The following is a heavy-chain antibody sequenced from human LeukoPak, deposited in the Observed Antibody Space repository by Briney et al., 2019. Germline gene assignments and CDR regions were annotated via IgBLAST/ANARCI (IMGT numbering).Heavy chain of an antibody. D-gene: IGHD6-19*01. J-gene: IGHJ4*02. Sequence: ASVKVSCKASGYSFTNYDINWVRQATGQGLEWMGWMNPKSGDTGYSQKFQGRVFITRDTSINTAYMELSSLGSDDTAVYYCARFAVHRRITVAGQFGLDYWGQGTLVSVSS. CDR1: GYSFTNYD. V-gene: IGHV1-8*03. CDR3: ARFAVHRRITVAGQFGLDY. CDR2: MNPKSGDT.